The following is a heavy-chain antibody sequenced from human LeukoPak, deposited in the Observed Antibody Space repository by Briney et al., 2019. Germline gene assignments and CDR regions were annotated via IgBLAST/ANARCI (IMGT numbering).Heavy chain of an antibody. V-gene: IGHV4-59*11. CDR1: GGSISSHY. CDR2: IYYSGST. Sequence: SETLSLTCTVSGGSISSHYWSWIRQPPGKGLEWIGYIYYSGSTNYNPSLKSRVTISVDTSKNQFSLKLGSVTAADTAVYYCARDGGPYGKPIDYWGQGTLVTVSS. CDR3: ARDGGPYGKPIDY. D-gene: IGHD3-10*01. J-gene: IGHJ4*02.